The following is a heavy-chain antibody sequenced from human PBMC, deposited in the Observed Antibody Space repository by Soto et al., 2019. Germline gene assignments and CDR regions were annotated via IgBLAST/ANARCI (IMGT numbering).Heavy chain of an antibody. D-gene: IGHD2-15*01. CDR1: GYSFTTYG. J-gene: IGHJ6*02. CDR2: ISTYNGDT. CDR3: AREGSRPYYYYGMDV. V-gene: IGHV1-18*01. Sequence: QVQLVQSGAEVKKPGASVKVSCKAYGYSFTTYGIAWVRQAPGQGLEWMGWISTYNGDTDYAQNLQGRVIMTTDTSTTTAYMELRSLRSDDTAVYYCAREGSRPYYYYGMDVWGQGTTVSVSS.